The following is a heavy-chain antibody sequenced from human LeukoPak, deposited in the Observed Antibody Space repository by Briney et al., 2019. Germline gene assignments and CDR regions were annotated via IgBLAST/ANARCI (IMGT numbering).Heavy chain of an antibody. CDR2: IFDTGST. D-gene: IGHD6-13*01. Sequence: SETLSLTCTVSGGSISSYYWSWVRQPPGKGLEWIGYIFDTGSTNYNPSLKSRVTISVDTSKNQFSLKLSSVTAADTAVYYCARGSSRTFDYWGQGTLVTVSS. CDR3: ARGSSRTFDY. CDR1: GGSISSYY. J-gene: IGHJ4*02. V-gene: IGHV4-59*12.